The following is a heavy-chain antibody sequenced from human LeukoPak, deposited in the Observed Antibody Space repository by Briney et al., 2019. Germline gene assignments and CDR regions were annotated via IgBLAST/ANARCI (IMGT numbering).Heavy chain of an antibody. J-gene: IGHJ4*02. CDR1: GGSLSGYS. V-gene: IGHV4-59*03. CDR2: IYYSGST. D-gene: IGHD3-16*01. Sequence: ASETLSLTCTVSGGSLSGYSWSWIRQPPGKGLEWVGYIYYSGSTNYNPSLKSRVTISVDTSKNQFSLKLSSVTAADTAVYYCAGGKYRDFDYWGQGTLVTVSS. CDR3: AGGKYRDFDY.